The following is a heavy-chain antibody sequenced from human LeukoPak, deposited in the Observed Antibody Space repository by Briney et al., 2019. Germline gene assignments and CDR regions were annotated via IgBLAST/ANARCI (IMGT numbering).Heavy chain of an antibody. D-gene: IGHD5-12*01. Sequence: ASVKVSCKASGYTFRNYGISWVRQAPGQGLEWMGWISAYNGDTNYAQNLQGRVPMTTDTSTSTAYMELRSLRSDDTAVYYCARDPTNTSGYYAYFDYWGQGTLVTVSS. CDR3: ARDPTNTSGYYAYFDY. J-gene: IGHJ4*02. CDR1: GYTFRNYG. V-gene: IGHV1-18*01. CDR2: ISAYNGDT.